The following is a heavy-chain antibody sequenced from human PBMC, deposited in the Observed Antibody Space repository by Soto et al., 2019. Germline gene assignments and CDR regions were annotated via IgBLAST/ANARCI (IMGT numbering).Heavy chain of an antibody. V-gene: IGHV4-61*08. CDR1: GGSISSGGYY. J-gene: IGHJ4*02. CDR2: VYYSGTT. D-gene: IGHD4-17*01. Sequence: SETLSLTCTVSGGSISSGGYYWSWIRQPPGKRLEWIGYVYYSGTTNYNPSLKSRVTISVDLSKNQFSLRLSSVTTADTALYYCARTTAVPNTLRSRYFFDYWGQGTLVTVSS. CDR3: ARTTAVPNTLRSRYFFDY.